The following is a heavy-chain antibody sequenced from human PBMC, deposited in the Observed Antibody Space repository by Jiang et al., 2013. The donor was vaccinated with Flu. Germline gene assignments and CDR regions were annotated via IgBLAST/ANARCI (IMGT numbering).Heavy chain of an antibody. Sequence: GLLKPSETLSLTCAVYGGSFSGYYWSWIRQPPGKGLEWIGEINHSGSTNYNPSLKSRVTISVDTSKNQFSLKLSSVTAADTAVYYCARGDFWSGYVDYWGQGTLVTVSS. V-gene: IGHV4-34*01. CDR1: GGSFSGYY. J-gene: IGHJ4*02. CDR3: ARGDFWSGYVDY. CDR2: INHSGST. D-gene: IGHD3-3*01.